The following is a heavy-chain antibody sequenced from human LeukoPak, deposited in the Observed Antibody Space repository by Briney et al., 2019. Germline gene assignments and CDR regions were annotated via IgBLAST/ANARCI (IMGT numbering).Heavy chain of an antibody. CDR3: AREDLWYFDL. CDR1: GDSVSSNSAA. V-gene: IGHV6-1*01. J-gene: IGHJ2*01. CDR2: TYYRSKWYT. Sequence: SQTLSLTCAIPGDSVSSNSAAWNWIRQSPPRGLEWLGRTYYRSKWYTDYAVSVKSRITIYPDTSKNQFSLQLNSVTPEDTAVYFCAREDLWYFDLWGRGTLVTVSS.